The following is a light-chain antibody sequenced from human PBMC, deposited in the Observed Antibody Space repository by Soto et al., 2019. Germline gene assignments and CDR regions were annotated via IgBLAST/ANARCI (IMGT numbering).Light chain of an antibody. Sequence: QSALTQPASVSGSPGQSITISCTGTSSDVGSYNLVSWYQQHPGKAPKLMIYEVSKRPSGVSKRFSGSKSGNTASLTISGLQAEDEADYYCCSYAGSSTSAVFGGGTQLTVL. CDR2: EVS. CDR1: SSDVGSYNL. J-gene: IGLJ7*01. CDR3: CSYAGSSTSAV. V-gene: IGLV2-23*02.